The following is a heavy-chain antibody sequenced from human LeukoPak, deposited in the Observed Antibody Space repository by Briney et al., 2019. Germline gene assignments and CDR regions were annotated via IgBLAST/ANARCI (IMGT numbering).Heavy chain of an antibody. CDR3: ARELCSGGSCYFDY. CDR1: GGTFSSYA. Sequence: GASVKVSCKASGGTFSSYAISWVRQAPGQGLEWMGGIIPIFGTANYAQKFQGRVTITTDESTSTAYMELSSLRSEDTAVYYCARELCSGGSCYFDYWGQGTLVTVSS. J-gene: IGHJ4*02. V-gene: IGHV1-69*05. CDR2: IIPIFGTA. D-gene: IGHD2-15*01.